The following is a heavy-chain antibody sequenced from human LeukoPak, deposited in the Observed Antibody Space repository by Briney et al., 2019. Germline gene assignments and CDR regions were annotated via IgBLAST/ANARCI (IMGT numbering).Heavy chain of an antibody. CDR2: IIPILGIA. CDR1: GGTFSSYA. D-gene: IGHD2-2*01. CDR3: ASRSSNGAFDI. V-gene: IGHV1-69*04. J-gene: IGHJ3*02. Sequence: SVTVSCKASGGTFSSYAISWVRQAPGQGLEWMGRIIPILGIANYAQKFQGRVTITADKSTSTAYMELSSLRSEDTAVYYCASRSSNGAFDIWGQGTMVTVSS.